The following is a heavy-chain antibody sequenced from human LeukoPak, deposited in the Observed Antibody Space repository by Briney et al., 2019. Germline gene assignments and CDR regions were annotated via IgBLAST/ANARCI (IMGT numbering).Heavy chain of an antibody. D-gene: IGHD2-15*01. J-gene: IGHJ5*02. CDR2: INSDGTST. CDR3: ARRVDATRWFDP. V-gene: IGHV3-74*03. CDR1: GFTLTNYF. Sequence: GGSLRLSCAASGFTLTNYFMHWVRQAPGKGLVWVSRINSDGTSTMYADSVKGRFTISRDNAKNTLYLQMNSLRDEDTAVYYCARRVDATRWFDPWGQGSLVTVSS.